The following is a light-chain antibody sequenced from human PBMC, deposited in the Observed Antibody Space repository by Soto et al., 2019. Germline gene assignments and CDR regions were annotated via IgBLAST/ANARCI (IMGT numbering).Light chain of an antibody. CDR1: SGHSSYA. V-gene: IGLV4-69*01. CDR2: LNSDGSH. Sequence: QSVLTQSPSASASLGASVKLTCTLSSGHSSYAIAWHQQQPEKGPRYLMKLNSDGSHSKGDGIPDRFSGSSSGAERYLTISGLQSEDEPDYYCQTWGTGIVVFGGGTKLTVL. CDR3: QTWGTGIVV. J-gene: IGLJ2*01.